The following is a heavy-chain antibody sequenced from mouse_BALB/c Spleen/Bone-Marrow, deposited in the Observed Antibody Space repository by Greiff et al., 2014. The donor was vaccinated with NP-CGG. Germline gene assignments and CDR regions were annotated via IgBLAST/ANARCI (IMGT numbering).Heavy chain of an antibody. V-gene: IGHV1-74*04. CDR3: ARGRDYDVFSY. Sequence: LVESGAELVRPGASVKLSCKASSYTFTSYWMNWVKQRPEQGLEWIGRIDPYDSETHYNQKFKDKAILTVDKSSSTAYMQLSSLTSEDSAVYYCARGRDYDVFSYWGQGTLVTVSA. J-gene: IGHJ3*01. D-gene: IGHD2-4*01. CDR2: IDPYDSET. CDR1: SYTFTSYW.